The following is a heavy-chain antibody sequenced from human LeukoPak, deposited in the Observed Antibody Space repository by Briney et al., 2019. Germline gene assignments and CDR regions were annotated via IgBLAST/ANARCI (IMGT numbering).Heavy chain of an antibody. V-gene: IGHV1-69*13. CDR2: IIPIFGTA. D-gene: IGHD3-10*01. J-gene: IGHJ6*02. Sequence: GASVKVSCKASGYTFTSYGISWVRQAPGQGLEWMGGIIPIFGTANYAQKFQGRVTITADESTSTAYMELSSLRSEDTAVYYCARALITMVRGALNYYYYYGMDVWGQGTTVTVSS. CDR3: ARALITMVRGALNYYYYYGMDV. CDR1: GYTFTSYG.